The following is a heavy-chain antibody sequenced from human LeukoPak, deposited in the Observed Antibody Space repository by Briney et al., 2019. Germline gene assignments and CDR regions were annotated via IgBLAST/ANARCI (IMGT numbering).Heavy chain of an antibody. CDR3: ARDRWFGESLPAHFDY. D-gene: IGHD3-10*01. CDR2: ISSTANTI. CDR1: GFTLSSYS. Sequence: GGSLRLSCEASGFTLSSYSMSWVRQAPGKGLEWISYISSTANTIYYADSVKGRFTTSRDNAKNSLSLQMNSLRAEDTAVYYCARDRWFGESLPAHFDYWGQGTLVTVSS. V-gene: IGHV3-48*01. J-gene: IGHJ4*02.